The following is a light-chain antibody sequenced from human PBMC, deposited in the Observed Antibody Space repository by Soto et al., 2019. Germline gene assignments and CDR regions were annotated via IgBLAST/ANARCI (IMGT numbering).Light chain of an antibody. CDR3: LQHGIPLWT. J-gene: IGKJ1*01. CDR2: AAS. V-gene: IGKV3-20*01. CDR1: QSVTANY. Sequence: EIALTQSPGTLSLSPGERATLSCRASQSVTANYLAWYQQKPGQAPRLLIYAASIGATGIPDRFSGSGSGTEFTLTISRLEPEDSAVYYCLQHGIPLWTFGQGTKVEIK.